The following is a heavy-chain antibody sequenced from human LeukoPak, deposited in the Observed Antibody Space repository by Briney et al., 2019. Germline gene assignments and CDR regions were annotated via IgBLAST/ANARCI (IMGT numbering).Heavy chain of an antibody. CDR3: ARRSDSYALDV. Sequence: GESLKISCKGSGYTFTNYWIGWVRQMPGKGLEWMGIIYPGDSDTRYNPSFQGQVTISADKSISTAYLQWISLKASDTAIYYCARRSDSYALDVWGQGTTVSVSS. CDR1: GYTFTNYW. V-gene: IGHV5-51*01. CDR2: IYPGDSDT. D-gene: IGHD3-16*01. J-gene: IGHJ6*02.